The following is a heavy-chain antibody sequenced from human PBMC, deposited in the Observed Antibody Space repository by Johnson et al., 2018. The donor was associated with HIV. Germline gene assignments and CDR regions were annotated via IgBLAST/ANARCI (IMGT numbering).Heavy chain of an antibody. CDR2: IGTAGDT. J-gene: IGHJ3*02. V-gene: IGHV3-13*01. D-gene: IGHD6-6*01. CDR3: ARAKLLADDAFNN. Sequence: VQLVESGGGLVQPGGSLRLSCAASGFSFSDYDMHWVRQLTGKSLEWVSAIGTAGDTFYPGSMKGRFTISRENPKNTLYLQLNRLRVADTAKYYCARAKLLADDAFNNWGQGTMVTVAS. CDR1: GFSFSDYD.